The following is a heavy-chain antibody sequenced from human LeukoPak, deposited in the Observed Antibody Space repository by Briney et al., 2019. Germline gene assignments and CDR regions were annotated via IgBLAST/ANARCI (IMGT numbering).Heavy chain of an antibody. V-gene: IGHV3-48*04. CDR2: ISSSSSTI. Sequence: GGSLRLSCAASGFTFSSYSMNWVRQAPGKGLEWVSYISSSSSTIYYADSVKGRFTISRDNAKNSLYLQMNSLRAEDTAVYFCARVSSGITHNDWGQGTLVTVSS. D-gene: IGHD3-10*01. CDR1: GFTFSSYS. CDR3: ARVSSGITHND. J-gene: IGHJ4*02.